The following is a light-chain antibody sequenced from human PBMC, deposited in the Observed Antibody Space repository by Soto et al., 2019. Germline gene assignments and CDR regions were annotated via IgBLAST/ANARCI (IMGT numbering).Light chain of an antibody. CDR2: ATS. V-gene: IGKV1-9*01. J-gene: IGKJ4*01. CDR3: QQLKTYPLT. CDR1: QASNSD. Sequence: DIQLTQSPSFLSASVGDRVAITCRASQASNSDLAWLQQRPGKDHNLLIYATSTLHSGVPSRFSGSGSGTEFTLTISRLQPEDFATYCCQQLKTYPLTFGGGTKVEI.